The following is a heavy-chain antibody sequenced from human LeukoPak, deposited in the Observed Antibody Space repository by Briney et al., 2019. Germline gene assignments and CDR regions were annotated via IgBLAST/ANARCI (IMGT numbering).Heavy chain of an antibody. V-gene: IGHV4-39*07. J-gene: IGHJ4*02. D-gene: IGHD6-19*01. Sequence: PSETLSLTCTVSGGSISSSSYYWGWIRQPPGKGLEWIGSIYYSGSTYYNPSLKSRVTISVDTSKNQFSLKLSSVTAADTAVYYCARVSNGWFFDYWGQGTLVTVSS. CDR3: ARVSNGWFFDY. CDR1: GGSISSSSYY. CDR2: IYYSGST.